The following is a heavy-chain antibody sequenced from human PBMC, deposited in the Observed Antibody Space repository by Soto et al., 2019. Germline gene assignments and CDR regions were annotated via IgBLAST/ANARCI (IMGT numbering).Heavy chain of an antibody. Sequence: GGSLRLSCAASGFTFSSYEMNWDRQAPGKGLEWVSYISSSGSTIYYADSVKGRFTISRDNAKNSLYLQMNSLRAEDTAVYYCARDLRFLEWSNYYGMDVWGQGTTVTVSS. D-gene: IGHD3-3*01. CDR3: ARDLRFLEWSNYYGMDV. V-gene: IGHV3-48*03. CDR1: GFTFSSYE. J-gene: IGHJ6*02. CDR2: ISSSGSTI.